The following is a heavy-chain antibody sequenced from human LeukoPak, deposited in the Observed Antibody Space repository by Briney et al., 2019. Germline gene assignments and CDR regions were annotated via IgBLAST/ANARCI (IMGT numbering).Heavy chain of an antibody. V-gene: IGHV4-34*01. D-gene: IGHD2-2*01. CDR3: ARGPPYCSSTSCYDSSGLYYYYYGMDV. J-gene: IGHJ6*04. Sequence: SQTLSLTYTVSGESFRGYYWSWIRDPPAKGLGCGGELNHSGNTNYNPSLKSRVTISVDTSKNQFSLKLSSVTAADTAVYYCARGPPYCSSTSCYDSSGLYYYYYGMDVWGKGTTVTVSS. CDR2: LNHSGNT. CDR1: GESFRGYY.